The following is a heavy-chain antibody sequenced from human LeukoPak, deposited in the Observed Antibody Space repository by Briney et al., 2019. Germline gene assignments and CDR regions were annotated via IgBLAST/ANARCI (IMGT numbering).Heavy chain of an antibody. J-gene: IGHJ4*02. CDR1: GASMKSYY. CDR2: IFYSGDT. CDR3: ARQPYMLGAYYFDY. D-gene: IGHD1-26*01. V-gene: IGHV4-59*08. Sequence: SETLSLTCTVSGASMKSYYWSWIRQPPGKGLEWIGYIFYSGDTNYNPSLKSRVTLSVDTSKNQFSLNLRSVTAADTAVYYCARQPYMLGAYYFDYWDQGTLVIVSS.